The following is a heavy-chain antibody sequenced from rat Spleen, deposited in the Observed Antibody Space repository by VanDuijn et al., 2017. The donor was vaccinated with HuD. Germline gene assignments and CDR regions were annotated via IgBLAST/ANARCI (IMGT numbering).Heavy chain of an antibody. CDR2: FSYDGIST. Sequence: EVQLVESGGGLVQPGRSLKLSCAASGFTFNNYGMAWVRQAPTKGLEWVATFSYDGISTYYRDSVKGRFTISRDNAKSTLYLQMDSLRSADTATYHCARRYDFDYWGQGVMVTVSS. D-gene: IGHD1-11*01. CDR1: GFTFNNYG. V-gene: IGHV5-29*01. CDR3: ARRYDFDY. J-gene: IGHJ2*01.